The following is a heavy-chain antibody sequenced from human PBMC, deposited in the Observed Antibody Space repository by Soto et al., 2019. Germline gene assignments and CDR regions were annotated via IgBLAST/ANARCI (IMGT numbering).Heavy chain of an antibody. V-gene: IGHV1-18*01. CDR2: ISAYNGNT. CDR3: ARDAPPADY. Sequence: QVQLVQSGAEVKKPGASVKVSCKASGYTFTSYAISWVRQAPGQGLEWMGWISAYNGNTNYAQKSQGRVTMTTDTSMSTAYMELRSLRSGDAAVYYCARDAPPADYWGQGTLVTVSS. CDR1: GYTFTSYA. J-gene: IGHJ4*02.